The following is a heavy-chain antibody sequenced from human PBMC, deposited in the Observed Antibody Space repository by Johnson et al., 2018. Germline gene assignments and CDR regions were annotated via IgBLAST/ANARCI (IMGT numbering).Heavy chain of an antibody. CDR2: IKSRTDGGAA. CDR3: TTDLAQSGTFEGLEL. CDR1: GFSFSGAW. D-gene: IGHD3-3*01. V-gene: IGHV3-15*07. Sequence: EVQLVESGGGLVKPGGSLRLSCAASGFSFSGAWMDWVRQAPGKGLEWVGRIKSRTDGGAADYSAPVRGRFTISRDDSKNTLYVQRKSLKSEDTAVYYCTTDLAQSGTFEGLELWVQGTMVTVSS. J-gene: IGHJ3*01.